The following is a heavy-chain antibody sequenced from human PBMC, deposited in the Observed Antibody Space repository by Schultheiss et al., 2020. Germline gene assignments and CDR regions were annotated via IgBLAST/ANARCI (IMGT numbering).Heavy chain of an antibody. CDR2: ISYDGSNK. D-gene: IGHD6-13*01. J-gene: IGHJ4*02. CDR3: ATGIAAAGTAGDY. CDR1: GFTFSSYA. V-gene: IGHV3-30*01. Sequence: GGSLRLSCAASGFTFSSYAMHWVRQAPGKGLEWVAVISYDGSNKYYADSVKGRFTISRDNSKNTLYLQMNSLRAEDTAVYYCATGIAAAGTAGDYWGQGTLVTVSS.